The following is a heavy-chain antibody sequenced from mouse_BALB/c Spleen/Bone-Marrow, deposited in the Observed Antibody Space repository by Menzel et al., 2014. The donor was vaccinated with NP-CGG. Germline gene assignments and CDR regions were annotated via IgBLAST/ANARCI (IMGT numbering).Heavy chain of an antibody. Sequence: EVQVVESGGGLVQPRGSLKLSCAASGFDFSRYWMSWVRQAPGKGLEWIGEINPDSRTINYSPSLKDKFIISRDNAKNTLYLRLNKVRSEDTALYYCARPDYYGYLNYWGQGTTLTVSS. CDR1: GFDFSRYW. V-gene: IGHV4-1*02. CDR3: ARPDYYGYLNY. D-gene: IGHD1-1*01. CDR2: INPDSRTI. J-gene: IGHJ2*01.